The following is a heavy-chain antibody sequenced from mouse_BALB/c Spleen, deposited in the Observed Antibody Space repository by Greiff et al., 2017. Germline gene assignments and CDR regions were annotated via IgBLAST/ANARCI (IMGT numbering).Heavy chain of an antibody. D-gene: IGHD3-3*01. V-gene: IGHV5-17*02. CDR2: ISSGSSTI. CDR1: GFTFSSFG. CDR3: ARGGADAWFAY. Sequence: EVKVVESGGGLVQPGGSRKLSCAASGFTFSSFGMHWVRQAPEKGLEWVAYISSGSSTIYYADTVKGRFTISRDNPKNTLFLQMTSLRSEDTAMYYCARGGADAWFAYWGQGTLVTVSA. J-gene: IGHJ3*01.